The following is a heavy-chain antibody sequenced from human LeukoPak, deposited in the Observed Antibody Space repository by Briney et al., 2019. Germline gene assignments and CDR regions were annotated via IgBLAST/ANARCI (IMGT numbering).Heavy chain of an antibody. CDR3: ARMYYYDSSGYMDY. V-gene: IGHV4-4*07. J-gene: IGHJ4*02. CDR2: IYTSGST. CDR1: GGSISSYH. D-gene: IGHD3-22*01. Sequence: SETLSLTCTVSGGSISSYHWNWIRQPAGKGLEWIGRIYTSGSTNYNPSLKSRVTMSVDTSKNQFSLKLSSVTAADTAVYYCARMYYYDSSGYMDYWGQGTLVTVSS.